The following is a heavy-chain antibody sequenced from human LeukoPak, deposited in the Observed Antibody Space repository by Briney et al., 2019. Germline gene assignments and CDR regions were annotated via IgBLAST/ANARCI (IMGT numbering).Heavy chain of an antibody. Sequence: SETLSLTCTVSGGSISSYYWSWIRQPPGKGLEWIGDIYYSGSTNYNPSLKSRVTISVDTSKNQFSLRLSSVTAADTAVYYSARLASGSYGPLTPFDYWGQGALVTVSS. CDR2: IYYSGST. CDR3: ARLASGSYGPLTPFDY. D-gene: IGHD1-26*01. V-gene: IGHV4-59*08. CDR1: GGSISSYY. J-gene: IGHJ4*02.